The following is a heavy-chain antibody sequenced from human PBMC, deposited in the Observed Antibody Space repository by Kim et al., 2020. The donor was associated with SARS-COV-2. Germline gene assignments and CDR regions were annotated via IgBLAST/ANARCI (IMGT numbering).Heavy chain of an antibody. J-gene: IGHJ6*02. V-gene: IGHV1-69*13. Sequence: SVKVSCKASGGTFSSYAISWVRQAPGQGLEWMGGIIPIFGTANYAQKFQGRVTITADESTSTAYMELSSLRSEDTAVYYCARLNYDFWSGYYTQGPVSHYYGMDVWGQGTTVTVSS. D-gene: IGHD3-3*01. CDR3: ARLNYDFWSGYYTQGPVSHYYGMDV. CDR1: GGTFSSYA. CDR2: IIPIFGTA.